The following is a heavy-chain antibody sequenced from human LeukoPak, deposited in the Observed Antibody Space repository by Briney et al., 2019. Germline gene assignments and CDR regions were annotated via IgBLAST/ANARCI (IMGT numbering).Heavy chain of an antibody. J-gene: IGHJ4*02. D-gene: IGHD2-21*01. Sequence: GGSLRLSCAASEFTFASYEMNWVRQAPGKGLEWISYISSTGNTIYYVDSVQGRFTISRDNARNSLYLQMNSLRAEDTAVYYCARGRYCGGHNCYFDYWGQGTLVTVSS. V-gene: IGHV3-48*03. CDR2: ISSTGNTI. CDR3: ARGRYCGGHNCYFDY. CDR1: EFTFASYE.